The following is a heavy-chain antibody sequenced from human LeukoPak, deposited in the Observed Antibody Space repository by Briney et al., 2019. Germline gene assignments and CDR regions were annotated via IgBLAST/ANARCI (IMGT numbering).Heavy chain of an antibody. CDR2: IVPSFGTA. D-gene: IGHD6-13*01. J-gene: IGHJ4*02. Sequence: SVKVSCKASGGTFSSYAISWVRQAPGQGLEWMGGIVPSFGTANYAQKFQGRVTITTDESTSAAYMELSSLRSEDTAVYYCATGVAAAGTATRIDFWGQGTLVTVPS. CDR1: GGTFSSYA. CDR3: ATGVAAAGTATRIDF. V-gene: IGHV1-69*05.